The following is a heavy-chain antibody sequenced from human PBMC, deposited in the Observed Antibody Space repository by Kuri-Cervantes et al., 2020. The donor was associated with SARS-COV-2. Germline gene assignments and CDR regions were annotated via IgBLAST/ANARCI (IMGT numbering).Heavy chain of an antibody. V-gene: IGHV3-7*01. CDR2: IKQDGSEK. CDR3: ARSGSSWYFWERLLFDY. J-gene: IGHJ4*02. CDR1: GFTFSSYW. Sequence: GGSLRLSCAASGFTFSSYWMSWVRQAPGKGLEWVANIKQDGSEKYYVDSVKGRFIISRDNAKNSLYLQMNSLRAEDTAVYYCARSGSSWYFWERLLFDYWGQGTLVTVSS. D-gene: IGHD6-13*01.